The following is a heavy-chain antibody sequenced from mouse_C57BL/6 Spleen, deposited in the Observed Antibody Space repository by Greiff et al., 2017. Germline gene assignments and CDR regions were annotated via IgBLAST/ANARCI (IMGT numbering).Heavy chain of an antibody. J-gene: IGHJ2*01. CDR3: ASRDTGTDYFDY. D-gene: IGHD4-1*01. Sequence: VQLQQPGAELVKPGTSVKLSCKASGYTFTSYWMQWVKQRPGQGLEWIGEIDPSDSYTNSNQKFKDKATLTVDTSSSTAYMQLSSLTSEDSAVYFCASRDTGTDYFDYWGQGTTLTVSS. V-gene: IGHV1-50*01. CDR2: IDPSDSYT. CDR1: GYTFTSYW.